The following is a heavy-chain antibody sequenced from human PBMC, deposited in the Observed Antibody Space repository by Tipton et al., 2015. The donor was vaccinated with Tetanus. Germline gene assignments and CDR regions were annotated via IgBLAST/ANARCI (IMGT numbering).Heavy chain of an antibody. CDR2: ISSSGGST. D-gene: IGHD3-10*01. Sequence: SLRLSCADSAITFSTYAMSWVRQAPGKGLEWVSGISSSGGSTYYADSVKGRFTISRDNSKNTLILQMNSLRAEDTAVYFCANMDTYFYHGRDVWGQGTTVTVSS. J-gene: IGHJ6*02. V-gene: IGHV3-23*01. CDR1: AITFSTYA. CDR3: ANMDTYFYHGRDV.